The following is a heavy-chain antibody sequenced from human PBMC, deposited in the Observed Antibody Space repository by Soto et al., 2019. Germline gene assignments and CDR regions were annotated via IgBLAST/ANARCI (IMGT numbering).Heavy chain of an antibody. CDR2: IWYDGSNK. Sequence: GGSLRLSCAASGFTFSSHGMHWVRQAPGKGLEGVAVIWYDGSNKYYADSVKGRFTIPRDNSKNTLYLQMNSLRAEDTAVYYCARGLRAAAVADYYYYYYMDVWGKGTTVTVSS. CDR1: GFTFSSHG. CDR3: ARGLRAAAVADYYYYYYMDV. V-gene: IGHV3-33*01. J-gene: IGHJ6*03. D-gene: IGHD6-13*01.